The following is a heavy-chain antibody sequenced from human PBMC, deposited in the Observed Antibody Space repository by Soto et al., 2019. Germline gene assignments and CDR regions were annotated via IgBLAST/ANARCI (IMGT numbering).Heavy chain of an antibody. CDR2: INYSGST. CDR3: ASRDYYGSGTNYYYYGMDV. CDR1: GGSITSSSYY. D-gene: IGHD3-10*01. Sequence: SETLSLTCTVSGGSITSSSYYWGWIRQPPGKGLEWIGSINYSGSTNYNPSLKSRVTISVDTSKNQFSLKLSSVTAADTAVYYCASRDYYGSGTNYYYYGMDVWGQGTTVTVSS. J-gene: IGHJ6*02. V-gene: IGHV4-39*07.